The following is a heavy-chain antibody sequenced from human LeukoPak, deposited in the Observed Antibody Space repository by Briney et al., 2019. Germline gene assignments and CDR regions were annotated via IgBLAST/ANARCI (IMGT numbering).Heavy chain of an antibody. J-gene: IGHJ4*02. CDR2: ISSSSSYI. V-gene: IGHV3-21*01. Sequence: GGSLRLSCAASGFTFSSYSMNWVRQAPGKGLDWVSSISSSSSYIYYAASVKGRFTISRDNAKNSLYLQVNSLRAEDTAVYYCARERGTIGTDLHYWGQGTLVTVSS. D-gene: IGHD1-1*01. CDR1: GFTFSSYS. CDR3: ARERGTIGTDLHY.